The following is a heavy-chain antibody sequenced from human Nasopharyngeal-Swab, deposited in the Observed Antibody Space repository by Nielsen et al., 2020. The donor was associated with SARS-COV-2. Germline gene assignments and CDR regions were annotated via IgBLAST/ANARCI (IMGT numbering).Heavy chain of an antibody. J-gene: IGHJ4*02. V-gene: IGHV4-34*01. CDR3: ARGPPQNDYVWRSYRYRLYYFDS. CDR2: IYHSGST. D-gene: IGHD3-16*02. Sequence: SETLSLTCAVYGGSFSGYYWTWIRQPPGKGLEWIGEIYHSGSTNYNPSLRSRVTISEDTSKNQFSLKLSSVTAADTAIYYCARGPPQNDYVWRSYRYRLYYFDSWGQGTLVTVSS. CDR1: GGSFSGYY.